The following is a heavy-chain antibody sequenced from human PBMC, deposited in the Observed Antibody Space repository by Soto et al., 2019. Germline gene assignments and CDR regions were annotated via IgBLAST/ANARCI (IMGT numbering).Heavy chain of an antibody. CDR2: IDPSDSQT. CDR3: ARQIYDSDTGPNFQYYFDS. D-gene: IGHD3-22*01. Sequence: PGESLKISCKGFGYSFAGYWITWVRQKPGKGLEWMGRIDPSDSQTYYSPSFRGHVTISVTKSITTVFLQWSSLRASDTAMYYCARQIYDSDTGPNFQYYFDSWGQGTPVTVS. V-gene: IGHV5-10-1*01. J-gene: IGHJ4*02. CDR1: GYSFAGYW.